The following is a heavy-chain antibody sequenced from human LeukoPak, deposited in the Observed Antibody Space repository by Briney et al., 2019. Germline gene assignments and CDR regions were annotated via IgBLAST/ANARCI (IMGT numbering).Heavy chain of an antibody. V-gene: IGHV3-53*01. J-gene: IGHJ1*01. D-gene: IGHD1-26*01. CDR2: IYSDGNT. Sequence: PGGSLRLSCAASGFTVSNNRLSWVRQAPGMGLEWVSTIYSDGNTYYPDSVKGRFTISRVGSKNTLYLQLNSLRTEDTAIYYCVREREGSNSEHWGQGTLVTVSS. CDR3: VREREGSNSEH. CDR1: GFTVSNNR.